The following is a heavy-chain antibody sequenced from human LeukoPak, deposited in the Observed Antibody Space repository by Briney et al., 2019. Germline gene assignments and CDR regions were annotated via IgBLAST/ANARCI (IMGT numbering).Heavy chain of an antibody. V-gene: IGHV3-9*01. CDR2: ISWNSGSI. CDR1: GFTFDDYA. CDR3: ARELARNLGITSL. Sequence: PGRSLRLSCAASGFTFDDYAMHWVRQAPGKGLEWVSGISWNSGSIGYADSVKGRFTISRDNSKNTLYLQMNSLRAEDTAVYYCARELARNLGITSLWGQGALVTVSS. J-gene: IGHJ4*02. D-gene: IGHD7-27*01.